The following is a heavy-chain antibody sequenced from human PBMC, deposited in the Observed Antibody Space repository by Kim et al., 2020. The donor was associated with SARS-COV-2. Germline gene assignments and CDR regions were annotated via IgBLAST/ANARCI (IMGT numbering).Heavy chain of an antibody. V-gene: IGHV1-46*01. CDR3: AREDFRTGSDYYYGMDV. CDR1: GYTFTSYY. CDR2: INPSGGST. D-gene: IGHD7-27*01. Sequence: ASVKVSCNASGYTFTSYYMHWVRQAPGQGLEWMGIINPSGGSTSYAQKFQGRVTMTRDTSTSTVYMELSSLRSEDTAVYYCAREDFRTGSDYYYGMDVWGQGTTVTVSS. J-gene: IGHJ6*02.